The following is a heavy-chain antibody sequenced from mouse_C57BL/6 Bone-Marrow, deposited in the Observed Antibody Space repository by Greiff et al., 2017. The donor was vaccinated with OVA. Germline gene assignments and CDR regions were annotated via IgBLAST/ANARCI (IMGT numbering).Heavy chain of an antibody. CDR1: GYTFTSYW. CDR3: ARSDYDNYEWFAY. J-gene: IGHJ3*01. V-gene: IGHV1-55*01. Sequence: QVQLQQPGAELVKPGASVKMSCKASGYTFTSYWITWVKQRPGQGLEWIGDIYPGSGSTNYNEKFKSKATLTVDTSSSTAYMQLSSLTSEDSAVYYCARSDYDNYEWFAYWGQGTLVTVSA. CDR2: IYPGSGST. D-gene: IGHD2-1*01.